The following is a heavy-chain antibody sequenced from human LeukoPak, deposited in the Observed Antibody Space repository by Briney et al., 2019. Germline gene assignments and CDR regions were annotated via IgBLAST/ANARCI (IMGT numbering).Heavy chain of an antibody. CDR3: ARGHTAVTRHFDF. CDR1: GFTFSSYE. Sequence: GGSLRLFCAASGFTFSSYEMNWVRQAPGKGLEWVSYISSSGSTIYYADSVKGRFTISRDDAKNLLYLDMNSLRAEDTAVYYCARGHTAVTRHFDFWGQGTLVTVSS. V-gene: IGHV3-48*03. J-gene: IGHJ4*02. CDR2: ISSSGSTI. D-gene: IGHD4-17*01.